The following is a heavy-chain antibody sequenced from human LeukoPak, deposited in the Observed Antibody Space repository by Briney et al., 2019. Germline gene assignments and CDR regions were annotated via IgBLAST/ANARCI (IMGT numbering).Heavy chain of an antibody. CDR3: ARDVGRGIGVVAANDY. CDR2: IYYSGST. V-gene: IGHV4-59*01. Sequence: SETLSLTCTVSGGSISSYYWSWIRQPPGKGLEWIGYIYYSGSTNYNPSLKSRVTISVDTSKNQFSLKLSSVTAADTAVYYCARDVGRGIGVVAANDYWGQGTLVTVSS. D-gene: IGHD2-15*01. CDR1: GGSISSYY. J-gene: IGHJ4*02.